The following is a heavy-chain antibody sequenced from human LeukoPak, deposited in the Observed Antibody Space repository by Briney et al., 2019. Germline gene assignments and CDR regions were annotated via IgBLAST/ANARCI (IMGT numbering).Heavy chain of an antibody. J-gene: IGHJ4*02. CDR1: GYTFRSFG. Sequence: ASVKVSCKGSGYTFRSFGISWVRQAPEQGLERMGWISIYNGDTKYAQKFQDRVTMTRDTSTSTAYMEVRSLRSDDTAVYYCAREPPIFYGSATIAMDHWGQGTLVTVSS. D-gene: IGHD3-10*01. CDR3: AREPPIFYGSATIAMDH. CDR2: ISIYNGDT. V-gene: IGHV1-18*01.